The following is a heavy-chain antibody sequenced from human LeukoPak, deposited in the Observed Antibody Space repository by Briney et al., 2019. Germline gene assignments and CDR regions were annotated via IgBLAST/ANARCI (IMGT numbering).Heavy chain of an antibody. CDR3: ARDFAREFTIDY. CDR1: GFTFSNYN. Sequence: GGSLRLSCAASGFTFSNYNMNWVRQPPGKGLQWVSYVSSSSNIIYYADSVKGRFTISRDNAKNSLFLQMNSLRAEDTAVYYCARDFAREFTIDYWGQGTLVTVSS. D-gene: IGHD3-10*01. J-gene: IGHJ4*02. CDR2: VSSSSNII. V-gene: IGHV3-48*01.